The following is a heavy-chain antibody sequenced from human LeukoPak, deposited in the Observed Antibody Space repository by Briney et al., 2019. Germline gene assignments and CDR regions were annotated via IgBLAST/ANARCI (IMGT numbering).Heavy chain of an antibody. CDR2: ISGSGGST. J-gene: IGHJ4*02. CDR3: AKKYYDFWSGWEFLFDY. Sequence: GGSLRLYCAASGFTFSSYAMSWVRQAPGKGLEWVSAISGSGGSTFYADSVKARFTISRDNSRNTLYLQMNSLRAEDTAVYYCAKKYYDFWSGWEFLFDYWGQGTLVTVSS. V-gene: IGHV3-23*01. CDR1: GFTFSSYA. D-gene: IGHD3-3*01.